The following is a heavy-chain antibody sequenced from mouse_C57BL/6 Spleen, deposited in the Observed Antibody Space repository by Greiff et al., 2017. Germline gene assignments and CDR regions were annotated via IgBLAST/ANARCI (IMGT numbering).Heavy chain of an antibody. J-gene: IGHJ2*01. CDR3: ARGWDSVGY. V-gene: IGHV5-4*03. CDR1: GFTFSSYA. Sequence: EVMLVESGGGLVKPGGSLKLSCEASGFTFSSYAMSWVRQTPEKRLEWVATISDGGSYTYYPDNVKGRFTLSRDNAKNNLYLQMSYLKSEDTAMYYCARGWDSVGYRGKDTTLTVA. D-gene: IGHD4-1*01. CDR2: ISDGGSYT.